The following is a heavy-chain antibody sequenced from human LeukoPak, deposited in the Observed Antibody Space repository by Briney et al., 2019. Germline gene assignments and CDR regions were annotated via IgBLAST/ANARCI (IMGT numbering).Heavy chain of an antibody. Sequence: GGSLRLSCAASGFTFSNYWMSWVRQSPGRGLEWVANIKQDGSDKYYLDSVKGRFTISRDSAKNSLYLQMNSLRAEDTAVYYCARVLLWFGEPYAFDIWGQGTMVIVSS. CDR3: ARVLLWFGEPYAFDI. J-gene: IGHJ3*02. V-gene: IGHV3-7*01. CDR1: GFTFSNYW. D-gene: IGHD3-10*01. CDR2: IKQDGSDK.